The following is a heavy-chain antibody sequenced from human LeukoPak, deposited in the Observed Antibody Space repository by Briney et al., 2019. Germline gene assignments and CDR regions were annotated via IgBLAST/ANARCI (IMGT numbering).Heavy chain of an antibody. D-gene: IGHD4-17*01. V-gene: IGHV3-23*01. Sequence: GGSLRLSCTASGFTFINYSMNWVRQAPGQGLEWVSGLSANGSVTFYARSVRGRFTISRDNSKNALHLQMSSLRADDSALYYCARFGDYGEYWGQGTLVIVSS. CDR3: ARFGDYGEY. CDR2: LSANGSVT. CDR1: GFTFINYS. J-gene: IGHJ4*02.